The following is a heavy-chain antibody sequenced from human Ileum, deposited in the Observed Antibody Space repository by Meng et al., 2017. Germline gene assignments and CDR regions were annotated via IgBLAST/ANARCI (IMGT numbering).Heavy chain of an antibody. J-gene: IGHJ4*02. CDR2: MHHDGRT. Sequence: QVQLQASGPGLVKPSGTLSLPSTVSVGSITNKDWWSWVRQPPGKGLEWIGEMHHDGRTNYNPSFKSRVIMSIDKSRNQFSLHLSSVTAADTAVYFCATNGFYSIDNWGQGTLVTVSS. D-gene: IGHD2-8*01. V-gene: IGHV4-4*02. CDR1: VGSITNKDW. CDR3: ATNGFYSIDN.